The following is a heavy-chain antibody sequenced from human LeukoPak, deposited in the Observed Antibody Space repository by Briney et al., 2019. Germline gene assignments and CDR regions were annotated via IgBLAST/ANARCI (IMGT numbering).Heavy chain of an antibody. J-gene: IGHJ4*02. CDR2: IYSNGDT. CDR3: ARGVLRYSSGYVDY. V-gene: IGHV4-61*02. D-gene: IGHD6-19*01. CDR1: GGSISSGPYY. Sequence: SETLSLTCTVSGGSISSGPYYWNWIRQSAGKGLEWIGRIYSNGDTDYHPSLKSRVTISVDTSKNQFSLKLSSVTAADTAVYYCARGVLRYSSGYVDYWGQGTLVTVSS.